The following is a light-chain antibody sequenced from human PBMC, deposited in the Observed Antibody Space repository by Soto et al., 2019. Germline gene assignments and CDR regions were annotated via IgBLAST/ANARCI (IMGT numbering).Light chain of an antibody. CDR2: AVT. J-gene: IGLJ1*01. CDR3: SSYTNDKSYA. Sequence: QSALTQPASVSGSSGQSITISCTGTSSDVGAFNYVSWYQQHPGKAPKLMISAVTNRPSGVSNRFSGSKPGNTASLTISGLQAEDEADYYCSSYTNDKSYAFGTGTKVTVL. CDR1: SSDVGAFNY. V-gene: IGLV2-14*03.